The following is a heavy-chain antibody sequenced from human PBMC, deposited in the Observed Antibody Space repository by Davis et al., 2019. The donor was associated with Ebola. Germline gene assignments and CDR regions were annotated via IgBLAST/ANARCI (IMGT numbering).Heavy chain of an antibody. CDR3: AQDGTTTRYNWFDS. J-gene: IGHJ5*01. CDR1: GFTVSSNY. CDR2: IYSGGST. D-gene: IGHD1-1*01. Sequence: PGGSLRLSCAASGFTVSSNYMSWVRQAPGKGLERVSIIYSGGSTYYADSVKGRFTISRDSSKNTLYLQMNSLRAEDTALYYCAQDGTTTRYNWFDSWGLGTLVTVSS. V-gene: IGHV3-53*01.